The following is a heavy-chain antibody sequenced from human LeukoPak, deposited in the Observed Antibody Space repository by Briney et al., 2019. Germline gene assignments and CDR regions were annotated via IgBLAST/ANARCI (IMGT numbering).Heavy chain of an antibody. CDR2: ISGSGGST. D-gene: IGHD3-10*01. CDR1: GFTFSSYA. J-gene: IGHJ4*02. Sequence: GGSLRLSYAASGFTFSSYAMSWVRQAPGKGLEWVSGISGSGGSTHYEDSVKGRCTISRDNSKNTLYLQMNSLRAEDTAIYYCAKSGSGTYYQHADYWGQGTLVTVSS. V-gene: IGHV3-23*01. CDR3: AKSGSGTYYQHADY.